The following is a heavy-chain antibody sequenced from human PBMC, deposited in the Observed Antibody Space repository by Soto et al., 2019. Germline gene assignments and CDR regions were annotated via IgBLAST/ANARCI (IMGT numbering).Heavy chain of an antibody. CDR2: IIPIVGIG. CDR3: ATITSGSYGGDY. J-gene: IGHJ4*02. CDR1: GGTFSTYT. V-gene: IGHV1-69*02. D-gene: IGHD1-26*01. Sequence: QVQLVQSGAEVKKPGSSVKVSCKASGGTFSTYTVTWVRQAPGQGLEWMGRIIPIVGIGNYAQKFQGRVTITADKSTSIAYMELSSLRSEDTAVYYCATITSGSYGGDYWGQGTLVTVSS.